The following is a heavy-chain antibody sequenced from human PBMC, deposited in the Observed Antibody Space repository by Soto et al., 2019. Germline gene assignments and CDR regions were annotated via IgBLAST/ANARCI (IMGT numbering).Heavy chain of an antibody. CDR3: ASGRSCSGGSCYFDY. V-gene: IGHV1-46*01. Sequence: ASVKVSCKASGYTFTRYYMHCVRQAPGQGLEWMGIINPIGGSTDYAQKFQGRVTMTRDTSTSTVYMELSSLRSEDTAVYYCASGRSCSGGSCYFDYWGQGALVTVSS. J-gene: IGHJ4*02. D-gene: IGHD2-15*01. CDR1: GYTFTRYY. CDR2: INPIGGST.